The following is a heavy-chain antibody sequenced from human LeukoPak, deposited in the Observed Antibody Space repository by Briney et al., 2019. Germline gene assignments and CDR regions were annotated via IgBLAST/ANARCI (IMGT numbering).Heavy chain of an antibody. V-gene: IGHV3-21*04. CDR3: ARMAWDGDYVDGY. CDR2: ISTSSRYI. Sequence: GGSLRLSCAASGFTFSSYSMNWVRQAPGKGLEWVSSISTSSRYISYADSVRGRFTISRDNAKNSLYLQMNSLRAEDTAVYFCARMAWDGDYVDGYWGQGTLVTVSS. D-gene: IGHD4-17*01. CDR1: GFTFSSYS. J-gene: IGHJ4*02.